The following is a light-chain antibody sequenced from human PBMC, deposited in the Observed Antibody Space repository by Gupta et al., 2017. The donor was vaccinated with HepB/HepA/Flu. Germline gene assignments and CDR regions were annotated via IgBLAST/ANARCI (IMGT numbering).Light chain of an antibody. CDR1: QSISTY. CDR2: DAS. CDR3: HQSSSCRFT. Sequence: DIVLTQSPATLSLSPGERATLSCRASQSISTYLAWYQQKPGQAPRLLIYDASNRATGIPARCSGSGSGTDFTLTSSSLEPEDVAVYYCHQSSSCRFTFGQGTNLEIK. V-gene: IGKV3-11*01. J-gene: IGKJ2*01.